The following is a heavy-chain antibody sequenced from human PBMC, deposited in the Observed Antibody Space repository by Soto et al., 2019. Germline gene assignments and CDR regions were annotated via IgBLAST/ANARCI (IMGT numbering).Heavy chain of an antibody. CDR3: ARDQRKDYYYDCSPGAFDI. D-gene: IGHD3-22*01. CDR1: GGSVSSGSYY. Sequence: QVQLQESGPGLVKPSETLSLTCTVSGGSVSSGSYYWSWIRQPPGKGLEWIGYIYYSGSTNYNPSLKSRVTISVDTSKNQFSLKLSSVTAADTAVYYCARDQRKDYYYDCSPGAFDIWGQGTMVTVSS. CDR2: IYYSGST. V-gene: IGHV4-61*01. J-gene: IGHJ3*02.